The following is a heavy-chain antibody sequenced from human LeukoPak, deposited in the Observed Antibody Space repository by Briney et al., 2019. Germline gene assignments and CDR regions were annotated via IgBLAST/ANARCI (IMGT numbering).Heavy chain of an antibody. Sequence: GRSLRLSCAASGFTFSSYGMHWVRQAPGKGLEWVAVISYDGSNKYYADSVKGRFTISRDNSKNTLYLQMDSLRAEDTAVYYCAKNDCSGGSCYSQYFQHWGQGTLVTVSS. CDR2: ISYDGSNK. D-gene: IGHD2-15*01. V-gene: IGHV3-30*18. CDR1: GFTFSSYG. CDR3: AKNDCSGGSCYSQYFQH. J-gene: IGHJ1*01.